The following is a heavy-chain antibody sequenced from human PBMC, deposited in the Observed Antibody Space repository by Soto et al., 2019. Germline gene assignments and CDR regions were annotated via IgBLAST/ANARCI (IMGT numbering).Heavy chain of an antibody. J-gene: IGHJ3*02. D-gene: IGHD3-3*01. CDR1: GYTFTSYY. Sequence: ASVEVSCKASGYTFTSYYMHWVRQAPGQGLEWMGIINPSGGSTSYAQKFQGRVTMTRDTSTSTVYMELSRLRSEDTAVYYCARDLRSTSDFWSGYPDAFDIWGQGT. CDR3: ARDLRSTSDFWSGYPDAFDI. V-gene: IGHV1-46*01. CDR2: INPSGGST.